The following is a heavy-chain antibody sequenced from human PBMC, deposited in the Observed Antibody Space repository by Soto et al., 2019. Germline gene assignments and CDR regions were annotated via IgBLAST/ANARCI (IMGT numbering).Heavy chain of an antibody. CDR3: ATSLANYDFRSTALYYFDY. CDR2: IIAIFGTA. D-gene: IGHD3-3*01. CDR1: GGTFSSYA. J-gene: IGHJ4*02. V-gene: IGHV1-69*06. Sequence: SVKVACKASGGTFSSYAISWVRQAPGQGLEWMGGIIAIFGTANYAQKFQGRVTITADKSTSTAYMELSSLRSEDTAVYYCATSLANYDFRSTALYYFDYWGQGTLVTVSS.